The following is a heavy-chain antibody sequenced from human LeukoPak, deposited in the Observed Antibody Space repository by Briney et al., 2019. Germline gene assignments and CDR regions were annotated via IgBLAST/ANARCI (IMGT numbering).Heavy chain of an antibody. CDR1: GGSVSSSYY. CDR2: IYHTGST. D-gene: IGHD3-16*01. CDR3: ARRWVYDKRAFDA. V-gene: IGHV4-59*08. Sequence: SETLSLTCTVSGGSVSSSYYWSWIRQPPGKGLEWIAYIYHTGSTDSNPSPKSRVTISLDTSKNQFSLELSSVTAADTAVYYCARRWVYDKRAFDAWGQGTMVTVSS. J-gene: IGHJ3*01.